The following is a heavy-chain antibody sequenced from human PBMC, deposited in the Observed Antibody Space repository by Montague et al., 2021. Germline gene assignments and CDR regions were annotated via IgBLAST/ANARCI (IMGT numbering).Heavy chain of an antibody. CDR1: GDSMNTYK. D-gene: IGHD1-26*01. CDR2: IYSSGNT. CDR3: AREWSAFDF. J-gene: IGHJ3*01. Sequence: SETLSLTCTVSGDSMNTYKWNWIRQPPGKGLEWIGYIYSSGNTNYNPSLRSRVTISVDTSRNQFSLEVRSVTAADTAKYYCAREWSAFDFWGLGIMVTVSS. V-gene: IGHV4-59*01.